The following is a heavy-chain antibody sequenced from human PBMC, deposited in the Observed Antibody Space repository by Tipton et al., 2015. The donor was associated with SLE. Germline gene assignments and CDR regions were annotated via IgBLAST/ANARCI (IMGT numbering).Heavy chain of an antibody. V-gene: IGHV4-59*01. J-gene: IGHJ3*02. CDR3: ARKNPYDFWSGYDAFDI. CDR2: IYYSGST. D-gene: IGHD3-3*01. Sequence: GLVKPSETLSLTCTVSGGSISSYYWSWIRQPPGKGLEWIGYIYYSGSTNYNPSLKSRVTISVDTSKNQFSLKLSSVTAADTAVYYCARKNPYDFWSGYDAFDIWGQGTMVTVSS. CDR1: GGSISSYY.